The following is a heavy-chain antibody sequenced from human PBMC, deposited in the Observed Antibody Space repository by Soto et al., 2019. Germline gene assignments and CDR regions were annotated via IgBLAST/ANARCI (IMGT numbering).Heavy chain of an antibody. Sequence: EVQLVESGGGLVKPGGSLRLSCAASGFTFSSYSMNWVRQAPGKGLEWVSSISSSSSYIYYADSVKGRFTISRDNAKNSLYLQMNSLIAEDTAVYYCERVGMTTASYYYGMDVWGQGTTVTVSS. CDR1: GFTFSSYS. CDR2: ISSSSSYI. D-gene: IGHD1-1*01. V-gene: IGHV3-21*01. J-gene: IGHJ6*02. CDR3: ERVGMTTASYYYGMDV.